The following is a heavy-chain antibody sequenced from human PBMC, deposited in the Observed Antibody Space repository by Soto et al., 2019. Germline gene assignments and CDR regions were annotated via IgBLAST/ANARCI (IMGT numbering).Heavy chain of an antibody. CDR2: ISSSSSYI. V-gene: IGHV3-21*01. CDR1: GFTFSSYS. CDR3: ARDAGQLELLYYMDV. Sequence: GGSLRLSCAASGFTFSSYSMNWVRQAPGKGLEWVSSISSSSSYIYYADSVKGRFTISRDNAKNSLYLQMNSLRAEDTAVYYCARDAGQLELLYYMDVWGKGTTVTVSS. J-gene: IGHJ6*03. D-gene: IGHD1-7*01.